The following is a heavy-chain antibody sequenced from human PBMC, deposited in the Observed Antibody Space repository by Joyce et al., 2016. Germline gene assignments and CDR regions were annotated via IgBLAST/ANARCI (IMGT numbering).Heavy chain of an antibody. CDR1: GDSISPYC. CDR3: ARHTGEMAMASLDY. Sequence: QVRLQESGPGLVKPSETLSLTCSFSGDSISPYCWAWLRQPPGKRLEWIGNVHYSGRTNPNPSLKSRVFMSVETPKKQFSLTLTSVTSLDTAVYYCARHTGEMAMASLDYWGPGILVTVSS. J-gene: IGHJ4*02. CDR2: VHYSGRT. D-gene: IGHD5-24*01. V-gene: IGHV4-59*08.